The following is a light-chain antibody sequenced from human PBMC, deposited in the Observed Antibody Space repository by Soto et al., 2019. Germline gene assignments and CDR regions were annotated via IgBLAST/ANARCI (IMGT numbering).Light chain of an antibody. CDR3: KSYAGSNTYV. J-gene: IGLJ1*01. Sequence: QSALTQPASASGSPGQSVTISYTGTRNDIGAYEFVSWYQHHPGKAPKLIIYEVVQRPSGVPDRFSGSKSGNTASLTVSGLQAADEADCYCKSYAGSNTYVFGTGTKVTVL. V-gene: IGLV2-8*01. CDR2: EVV. CDR1: RNDIGAYEF.